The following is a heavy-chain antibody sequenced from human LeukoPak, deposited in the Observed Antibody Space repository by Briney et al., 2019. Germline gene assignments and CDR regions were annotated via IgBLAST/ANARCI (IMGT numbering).Heavy chain of an antibody. V-gene: IGHV3-53*01. CDR3: ARGGGAFCGSDCHRNFDY. CDR1: GLTVGTDY. CDR2: IYRDGTT. Sequence: GGSLRLSCAASGLTVGTDYMSWVRQAPGKGLEWVSVIYRDGTTYYTDSVKGRSTISRDNSDNTLYLQMNSLRAEDTAVYYCARGGGAFCGSDCHRNFDYWGQGTLVTVSS. J-gene: IGHJ4*02. D-gene: IGHD2-21*02.